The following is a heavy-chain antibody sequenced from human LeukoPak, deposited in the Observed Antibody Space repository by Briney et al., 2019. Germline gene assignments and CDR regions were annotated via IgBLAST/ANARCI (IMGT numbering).Heavy chain of an antibody. V-gene: IGHV4-34*01. D-gene: IGHD3-22*01. CDR2: INHSGST. Sequence: SETLSLTCAVYGGSFSGYYWSWIRQPPGKGLEWIGEINHSGSTNYNPSLKSRVTISVDKSKNQFSLKLSSVTAADTAVYYCARIPRYYDSSGYFDYWGQGTLVTVSS. J-gene: IGHJ4*02. CDR1: GGSFSGYY. CDR3: ARIPRYYDSSGYFDY.